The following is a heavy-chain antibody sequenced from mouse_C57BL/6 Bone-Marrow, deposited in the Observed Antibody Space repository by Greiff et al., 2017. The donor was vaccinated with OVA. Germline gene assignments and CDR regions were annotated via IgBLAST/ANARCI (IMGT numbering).Heavy chain of an antibody. CDR1: GFTFSNYW. D-gene: IGHD2-3*01. CDR3: TASYDGYSYYFDY. CDR2: IRLKSDNYAT. Sequence: EVQVVESGGGLVQPGGSMKLSCVASGFTFSNYWMNWVRQSPEKGLEWVAQIRLKSDNYATHYAESVKGRFTISRDDSKSSVYLQMNNLRAEDTGIYYCTASYDGYSYYFDYWGQGTTLTVSS. J-gene: IGHJ2*01. V-gene: IGHV6-3*01.